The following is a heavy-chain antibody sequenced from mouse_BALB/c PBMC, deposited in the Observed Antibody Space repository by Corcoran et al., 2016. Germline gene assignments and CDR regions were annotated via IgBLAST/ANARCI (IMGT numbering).Heavy chain of an antibody. J-gene: IGHJ1*01. Sequence: QIQLVQSGPELKKPGATVKISCKASGYTFTNYGMNWVNQAPGQGLKWMGWINTYTGEPTYADDFKGRFAFSLETSASTAYLQINNLKNEDTATYFCATFYGYDSKWYFDVWGAGTTVTVSS. D-gene: IGHD2-9*01. CDR3: ATFYGYDSKWYFDV. CDR2: INTYTGEP. V-gene: IGHV9-3-1*01. CDR1: GYTFTNYG.